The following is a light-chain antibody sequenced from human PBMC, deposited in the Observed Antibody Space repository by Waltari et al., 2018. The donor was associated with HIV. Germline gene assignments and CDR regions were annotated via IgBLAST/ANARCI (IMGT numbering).Light chain of an antibody. J-gene: IGKJ5*01. CDR1: QSVAGTH. V-gene: IGKV3-20*01. CDR3: QQYGTSVT. CDR2: DTY. Sequence: EIVLTQSPGTLSLSSGDRAPLSCRASQSVAGTHLAWYQQRTGQAPRLLIYDTYRRATGIPDRFSGSGSGTDFTLTIGSLEPEDFAVYYCQQYGTSVTFGQGTRLEIK.